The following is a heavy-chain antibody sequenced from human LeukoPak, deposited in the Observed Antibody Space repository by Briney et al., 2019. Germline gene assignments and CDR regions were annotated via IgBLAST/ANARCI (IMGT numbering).Heavy chain of an antibody. CDR2: IYYSGST. D-gene: IGHD3-9*01. Sequence: PSETLSLTCTVSGGSISSGDYYWSWIRQPPGKGLEWIGYIYYSGSTYYNPSLKSRVTISVDTSKNQFSLKLSSVTAADTAVYYCARKNYDILTGELDYWGQGTLVTVSS. CDR1: GGSISSGDYY. J-gene: IGHJ4*02. CDR3: ARKNYDILTGELDY. V-gene: IGHV4-30-4*01.